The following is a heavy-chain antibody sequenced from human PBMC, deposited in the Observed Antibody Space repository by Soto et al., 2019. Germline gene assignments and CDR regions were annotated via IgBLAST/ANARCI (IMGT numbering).Heavy chain of an antibody. J-gene: IGHJ3*02. CDR1: DVSISSGGYY. V-gene: IGHV4-31*03. CDR3: ARGSXLXXDAFDI. Sequence: QVQLQESGPGLVKPSQTLSLTCTVSDVSISSGGYYWSWIRQPPGKGLEWIGYIYYTGSSYYNPSLKSRITMSLDTSKNQFSLELSSVTVADTAVYYCARGSXLXXDAFDIWGXGTMVTVSS. CDR2: IYYTGSS.